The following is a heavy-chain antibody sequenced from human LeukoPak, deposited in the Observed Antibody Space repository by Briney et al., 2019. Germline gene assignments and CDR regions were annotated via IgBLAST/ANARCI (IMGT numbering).Heavy chain of an antibody. J-gene: IGHJ4*02. CDR2: MNPNSGNT. V-gene: IGHV1-8*01. D-gene: IGHD2-2*01. CDR1: GYTFTSYD. CDR3: ARGGYCSSTSCQLIDY. Sequence: GASVKVSCKASGYTFTSYDINWVRQATGQGLEWMGWMNPNSGNTGYAQKFQGRVTMTRSTSISTAYMELSSLRSEDTAVYYCARGGYCSSTSCQLIDYWGQGTLVTVSS.